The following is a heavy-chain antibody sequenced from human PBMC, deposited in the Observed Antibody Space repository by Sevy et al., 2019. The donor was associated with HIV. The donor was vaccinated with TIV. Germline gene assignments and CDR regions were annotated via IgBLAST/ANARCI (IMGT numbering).Heavy chain of an antibody. Sequence: GGSLRLSCAASGFTFSSYAMSWVRQAPGKGLEWVSAISGSGGSTYYADSVKGRFTISRDNSKNTLYLQMNRLRAEDTAVYYCANMGPVQDSAGSGSYYRLLRNYYMDVWGKGTTVTVS. J-gene: IGHJ6*03. CDR3: ANMGPVQDSAGSGSYYRLLRNYYMDV. CDR2: ISGSGGST. D-gene: IGHD3-10*01. CDR1: GFTFSSYA. V-gene: IGHV3-23*01.